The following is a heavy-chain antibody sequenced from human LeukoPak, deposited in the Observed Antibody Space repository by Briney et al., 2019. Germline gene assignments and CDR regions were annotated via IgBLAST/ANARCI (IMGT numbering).Heavy chain of an antibody. Sequence: ASVNVSCQASGYTLTGYYMHWVRPAAGQGLEGMGWINLNSGGTNYPQKFQGRVTMTRETSISTAYMELSRLRSDDTAVYYCAGGNTYYYDSSGYPDRYWGQGTLVTVSS. CDR2: INLNSGGT. J-gene: IGHJ4*02. CDR3: AGGNTYYYDSSGYPDRY. V-gene: IGHV1-2*02. CDR1: GYTLTGYY. D-gene: IGHD3-22*01.